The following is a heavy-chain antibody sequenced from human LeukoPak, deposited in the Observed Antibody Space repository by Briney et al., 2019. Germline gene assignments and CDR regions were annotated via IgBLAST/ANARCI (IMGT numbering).Heavy chain of an antibody. V-gene: IGHV4-39*01. D-gene: IGHD7-27*01. Sequence: WVRQAPGKGLEWIGTIYYSGSTYYNPSLRSRVTISVDTSKNQFSLKLSSVTAADTAAYYCARLLTGAPGGYWGQGTLVTVSS. CDR2: IYYSGST. CDR3: ARLLTGAPGGY. J-gene: IGHJ4*02.